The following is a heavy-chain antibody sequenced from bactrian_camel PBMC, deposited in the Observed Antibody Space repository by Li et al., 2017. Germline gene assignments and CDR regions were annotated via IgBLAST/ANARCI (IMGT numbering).Heavy chain of an antibody. CDR3: AADVYGLTVSCPPNAPAGS. CDR2: MRISGGNV. Sequence: VQLVESGGGSVQAGETLRLSCTASGFTFSTYDMSWVRQAPGKEREGVAGMRISGGNVYYADSVKGRFTISRDNAKSAVYLQMNGLKPEDAGVYYCAADVYGLTVSCPPNAPAGSWGQGTQVTVS. J-gene: IGHJ4*01. CDR1: GFTFSTYD. D-gene: IGHD2*01. V-gene: IGHV3S40*01.